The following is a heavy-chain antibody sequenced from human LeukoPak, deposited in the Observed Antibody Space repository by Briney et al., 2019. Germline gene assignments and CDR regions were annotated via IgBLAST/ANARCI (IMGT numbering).Heavy chain of an antibody. Sequence: PGGSLRLSCAASGFTFSSYGMHWVRQAPGKGLEWVAVISYDGSNKYYADSVKGRFTISRDNSKNTLYLQMNSLRAEDTAVYYCARLSKQQLEDVGYFDYWGQGTLVTVSS. CDR1: GFTFSSYG. J-gene: IGHJ4*02. CDR3: ARLSKQQLEDVGYFDY. CDR2: ISYDGSNK. D-gene: IGHD6-13*01. V-gene: IGHV3-30*03.